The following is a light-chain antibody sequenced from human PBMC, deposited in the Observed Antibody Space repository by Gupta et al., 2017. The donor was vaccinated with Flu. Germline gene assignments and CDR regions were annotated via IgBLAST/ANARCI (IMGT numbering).Light chain of an antibody. V-gene: IGKV1-39*01. CDR2: AAS. CDR1: QSISSY. J-gene: IGKJ5*01. CDR3: QQSYSTLT. Sequence: DIQMTQSPSSLSASVGDRVTITCRASQSISSYLNWYQQKPGKAPKLLIYAASRGQSGVPSRFSGSGSGTDFTLTSSRRQPEDFANYYWQQSYSTLTFGQGTQLEIK.